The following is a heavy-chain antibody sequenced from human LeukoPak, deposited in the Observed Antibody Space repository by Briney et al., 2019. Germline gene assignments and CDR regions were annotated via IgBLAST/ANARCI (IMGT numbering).Heavy chain of an antibody. V-gene: IGHV1-69*01. CDR3: ARAGIAAAGTSSWFDP. D-gene: IGHD6-13*01. CDR1: GGTFSSYA. Sequence: ASVKVSCKASGGTFSSYAISWVRQAPGQGREWMGGIIPIFGTANYAQKFQGRVTITADESTSTAYMELSSLRSEDTDVYYCARAGIAAAGTSSWFDPWGQGTLVTVSS. J-gene: IGHJ5*02. CDR2: IIPIFGTA.